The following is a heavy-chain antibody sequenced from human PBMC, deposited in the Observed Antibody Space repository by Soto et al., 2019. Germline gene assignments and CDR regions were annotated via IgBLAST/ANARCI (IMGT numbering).Heavy chain of an antibody. J-gene: IGHJ5*02. CDR1: GFTFSSYA. V-gene: IGHV3-23*01. D-gene: IGHD3-22*01. Sequence: EVQLLESGGGLVQPGGSLRLSCAASGFTFSSYAMSWVRQAPGKGLEWVSAISGSGGSTYYTDSVKGRFTISRDNSKNTLYLQMNSLRAEDTAVYYCAKGYEHYDSSGYHPWGQGTLVTVSS. CDR3: AKGYEHYDSSGYHP. CDR2: ISGSGGST.